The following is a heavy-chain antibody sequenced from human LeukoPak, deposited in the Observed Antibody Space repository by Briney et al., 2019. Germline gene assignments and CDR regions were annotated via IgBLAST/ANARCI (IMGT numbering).Heavy chain of an antibody. Sequence: AGGSLRLSCAASGFTFSTFAMIWVRQPPGKGLEWVSSIFPSGGEIHYADSVRGRFTISRDNSKNTLYLQMNSLRAEDTAVYYCARGTWLNILFDYWGQGTLVTVSS. CDR1: GFTFSTFA. V-gene: IGHV3-23*01. J-gene: IGHJ4*02. CDR3: ARGTWLNILFDY. CDR2: IFPSGGEI. D-gene: IGHD3-16*01.